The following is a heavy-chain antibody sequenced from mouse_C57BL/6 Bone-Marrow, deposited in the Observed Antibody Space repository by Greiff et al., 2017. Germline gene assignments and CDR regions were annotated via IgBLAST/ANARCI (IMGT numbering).Heavy chain of an antibody. CDR3: ARRGLRGWYFDV. Sequence: QVQLQQPGAELVKPGASVKLSCKASGYTFTSYWMHWVKQRPGKGLEWIGMIHPNSGSTNYNEKFKSKATLTVDKSSSTAYMQLSSLTSEDSAVYDCARRGLRGWYFDVWGTGTTVTVSS. CDR2: IHPNSGST. V-gene: IGHV1-64*01. D-gene: IGHD2-4*01. J-gene: IGHJ1*03. CDR1: GYTFTSYW.